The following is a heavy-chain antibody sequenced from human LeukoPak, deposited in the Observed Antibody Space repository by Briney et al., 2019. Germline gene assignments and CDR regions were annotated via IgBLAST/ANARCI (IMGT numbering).Heavy chain of an antibody. Sequence: GGSLRLSCAASGFTFSSYGMHWVRQAPGKGLEWVVVIWYDGSNKYYADSVKGRFTISRDNSKNTLYLQMNSLRAEDTAVYYCARPSGYDPLTEFDYWGQGTLVTVSS. V-gene: IGHV3-33*01. D-gene: IGHD5-12*01. CDR3: ARPSGYDPLTEFDY. CDR2: IWYDGSNK. CDR1: GFTFSSYG. J-gene: IGHJ4*02.